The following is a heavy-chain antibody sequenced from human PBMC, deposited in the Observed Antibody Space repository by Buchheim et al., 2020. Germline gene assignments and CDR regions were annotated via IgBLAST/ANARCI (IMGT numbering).Heavy chain of an antibody. V-gene: IGHV4-30-4*01. Sequence: QVQLQESGPGLVKPSQTLSLTCTVSGGSISSGDYYWCWIRQPPGKGLEWIGYIYYSGSTYYNPSLKSLATITVDTSKNKLSLKLSSVTAADTAVYYCARDSDFWSGRIDYWGQGTL. J-gene: IGHJ4*02. CDR3: ARDSDFWSGRIDY. CDR2: IYYSGST. D-gene: IGHD3-3*01. CDR1: GGSISSGDYY.